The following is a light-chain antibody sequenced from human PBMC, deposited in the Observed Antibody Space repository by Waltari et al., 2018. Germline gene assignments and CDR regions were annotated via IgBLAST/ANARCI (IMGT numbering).Light chain of an antibody. CDR1: QSVSSS. V-gene: IGKV3-15*01. J-gene: IGKJ2*01. Sequence: ILMTQSPATLSVSPGERASLSCRASQSVSSSLAWYQQKPGQAPRLLIYGASTRATGIPARFSGSGSGTEFTLTISSLQSEDFAVYYCLQYNNWPPYTFGQGTKLEIK. CDR3: LQYNNWPPYT. CDR2: GAS.